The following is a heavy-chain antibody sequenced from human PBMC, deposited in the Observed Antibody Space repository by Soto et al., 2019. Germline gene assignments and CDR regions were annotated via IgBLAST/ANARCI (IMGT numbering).Heavy chain of an antibody. CDR2: INWNGGST. Sequence: GGSLRLSCAASGFTFDDYGMSWVRQAPGKGLEWVSGINWNGGSTGYADSVKGRFTISRDNAKNSLYLQMNSLRAEDTALYHCVRVPLNYDFWSGNFDYWGQGTLVTVSS. V-gene: IGHV3-20*01. D-gene: IGHD3-3*01. CDR1: GFTFDDYG. CDR3: VRVPLNYDFWSGNFDY. J-gene: IGHJ4*02.